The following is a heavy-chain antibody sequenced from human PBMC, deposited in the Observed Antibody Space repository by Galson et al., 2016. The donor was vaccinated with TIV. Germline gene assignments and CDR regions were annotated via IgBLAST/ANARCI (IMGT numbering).Heavy chain of an antibody. J-gene: IGHJ6*03. CDR1: GFTFDDYA. Sequence: SLRLSCAASGFTFDDYAMHWVRQVPGKGLGWVSGINWNSGDINYADSGKGRFTISRDNAKKSLYLQMNSLRPEDTALYYCAKDGRGYYYYMDVWGNGTTVTVSS. V-gene: IGHV3-9*01. D-gene: IGHD1-26*01. CDR3: AKDGRGYYYYMDV. CDR2: INWNSGDI.